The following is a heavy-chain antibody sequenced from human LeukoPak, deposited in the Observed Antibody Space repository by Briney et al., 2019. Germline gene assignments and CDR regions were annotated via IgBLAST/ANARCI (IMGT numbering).Heavy chain of an antibody. Sequence: GGSLRLSCAASGFTFSSYGMHWVRQAPGKELEWVAVIWYDGSNKYYADSVKGRFTISRDNSKNTLYLQMNSLRAEDTAVYYCARFSPRGYSYGPLDYWGQGTLVTVSS. CDR1: GFTFSSYG. CDR3: ARFSPRGYSYGPLDY. V-gene: IGHV3-33*01. D-gene: IGHD5-18*01. J-gene: IGHJ4*02. CDR2: IWYDGSNK.